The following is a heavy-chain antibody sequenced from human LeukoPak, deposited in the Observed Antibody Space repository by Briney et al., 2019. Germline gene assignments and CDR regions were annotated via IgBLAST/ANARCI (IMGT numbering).Heavy chain of an antibody. CDR3: AKGYSGYDYSFAGDYYYYYYMDV. J-gene: IGHJ6*03. V-gene: IGHV3-23*01. CDR2: ISGSGGST. D-gene: IGHD5-12*01. CDR1: GFTFSSYA. Sequence: GGSLRLSCAASGFTFSSYAMSWVRQAPGKGLEWVSAISGSGGSTYYADSVKGRFTISRDNSKNTLYLQMNSLRAEDTAVYYCAKGYSGYDYSFAGDYYYYYYMDVWGKGTTVTVSS.